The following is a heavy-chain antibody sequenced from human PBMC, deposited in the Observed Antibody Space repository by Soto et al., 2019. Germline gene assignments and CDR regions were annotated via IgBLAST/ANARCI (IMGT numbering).Heavy chain of an antibody. CDR2: IYRTGST. Sequence: QVQLQDSGPGLVKPSGTLSLTCAVSGGSFTSNNWWTWVRQPPGQGLEWIGEIYRTGSTNYNPSPKSRVTISLDKSENQFSLKVTSLTAADTAVYYCASRDPGTSVDYWGQGTLVTVSS. V-gene: IGHV4-4*02. D-gene: IGHD1-7*01. CDR3: ASRDPGTSVDY. CDR1: GGSFTSNNW. J-gene: IGHJ4*02.